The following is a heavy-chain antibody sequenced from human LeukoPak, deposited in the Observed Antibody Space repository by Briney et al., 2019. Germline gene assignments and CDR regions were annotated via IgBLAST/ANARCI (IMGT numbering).Heavy chain of an antibody. D-gene: IGHD6-6*01. J-gene: IGHJ6*03. Sequence: GGSLRLSCAASGFTFDDYDMSWVRQVPGKGLEWVSAINWNGASTGYADSVKGRFTISRDNAKNSLYLQMNSLSAEDTALYFCARDVEYSNIYFYYYIDVWGKGTTVTVSS. V-gene: IGHV3-20*04. CDR1: GFTFDDYD. CDR3: ARDVEYSNIYFYYYIDV. CDR2: INWNGAST.